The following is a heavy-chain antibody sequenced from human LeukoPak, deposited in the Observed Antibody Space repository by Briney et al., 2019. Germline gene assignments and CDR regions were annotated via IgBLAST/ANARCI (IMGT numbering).Heavy chain of an antibody. CDR3: ARGARPLYCSSTSCYTGHYYGMDV. J-gene: IGHJ6*02. CDR1: GGSLSGYY. Sequence: SPSETLSLTCAVYGGSLSGYYWSWIRQPPGKGLEWIGEINHSGSTNYNPSLKSRVTISVDTSKNQFSLKLSSVTAADTAVYYCARGARPLYCSSTSCYTGHYYGMDVWGQGTTVTVSS. CDR2: INHSGST. V-gene: IGHV4-34*01. D-gene: IGHD2-2*02.